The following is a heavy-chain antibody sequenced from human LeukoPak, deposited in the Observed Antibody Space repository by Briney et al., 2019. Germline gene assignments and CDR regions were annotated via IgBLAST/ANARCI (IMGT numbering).Heavy chain of an antibody. D-gene: IGHD7-27*01. J-gene: IGHJ4*02. CDR1: GYTFTGYY. CDR2: INPNSGGT. Sequence: GASVKVSCKASGYTFTGYYMHWVRQAPGQGLEWMGWINPNSGGTNYAQKFQGRVTMTRDTSISTAYMELSRLRSDDTAVYYCARAGDSAVPYDFDYWGQGTLVTVSS. CDR3: ARAGDSAVPYDFDY. V-gene: IGHV1-2*02.